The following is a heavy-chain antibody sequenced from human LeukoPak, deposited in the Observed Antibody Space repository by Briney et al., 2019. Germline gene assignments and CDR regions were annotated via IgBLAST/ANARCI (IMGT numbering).Heavy chain of an antibody. CDR1: GGSISSGSYY. Sequence: SQTLSLTCTVSGGSISSGSYYWSWIRQPPGKGLEWIGEINHSGSTNYNPSLKSRVTISVDTSKNQFSLKLSSVTAADTAVYYCAREGAILAAAGKTLFDYWGQGTLVTVSS. J-gene: IGHJ4*02. CDR3: AREGAILAAAGKTLFDY. V-gene: IGHV4-39*07. D-gene: IGHD6-13*01. CDR2: INHSGST.